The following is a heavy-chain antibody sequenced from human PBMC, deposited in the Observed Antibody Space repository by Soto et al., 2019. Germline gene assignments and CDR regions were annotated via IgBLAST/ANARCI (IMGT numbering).Heavy chain of an antibody. CDR3: ERDISTTKRGYYYGMDV. J-gene: IGHJ6*02. CDR1: GFTFSSYD. D-gene: IGHD1-26*01. V-gene: IGHV3-13*01. CDR2: IGTAGAT. Sequence: GGSLRLSCAASGFTFSSYDMHWVRQATGKGLEWVSAIGTAGATYYPGSVKGRFTISRENAKNSLYLQMNSLRAEDTAVYYCERDISTTKRGYYYGMDVWGQGTTVTVSS.